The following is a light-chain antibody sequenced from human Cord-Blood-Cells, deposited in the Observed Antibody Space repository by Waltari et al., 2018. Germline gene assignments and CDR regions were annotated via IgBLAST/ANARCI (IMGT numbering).Light chain of an antibody. CDR1: SSDVCCYNY. CDR2: DVS. J-gene: IGLJ3*02. Sequence: QSALTQPASVSGSPGQSITISCTGTSSDVCCYNYVPWYQQHPGNAPKLMIYDVSKRPSGVSNRFSGSKSGNTASLTISGLQAEDEADYYCSSYTSSSTWVFGGGTKLTVL. CDR3: SSYTSSSTWV. V-gene: IGLV2-14*01.